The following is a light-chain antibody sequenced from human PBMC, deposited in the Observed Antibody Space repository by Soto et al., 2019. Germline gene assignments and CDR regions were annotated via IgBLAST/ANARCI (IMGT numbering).Light chain of an antibody. CDR1: TGDVGGYDY. J-gene: IGLJ1*01. Sequence: QSVLTQPASVSGFPERPLTPSCTGTTGDVGGYDYVSWYQQHPGTAPRLIIFEVTNRPSGVSNRFPGSKSGNTASLTISGLQAEDEADYYCTSYTSSSTQVFGTGTKVTVL. CDR3: TSYTSSSTQV. CDR2: EVT. V-gene: IGLV2-14*01.